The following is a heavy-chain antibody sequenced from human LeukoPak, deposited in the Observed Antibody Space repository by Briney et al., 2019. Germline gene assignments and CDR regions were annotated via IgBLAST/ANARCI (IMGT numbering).Heavy chain of an antibody. D-gene: IGHD5-18*01. J-gene: IGHJ4*02. CDR1: GFTFSTYA. V-gene: IGHV3-30*04. CDR3: ARETGYGDY. Sequence: PGRSLRLSCVASGFTFSTYAMHWVRQAPGKGLEWVAVISYDGSNKYYTDSVKGRFTISRDNSKNTLYLQMNSLRVEDTAVYYCARETGYGDYGGQGPLVPVSS. CDR2: ISYDGSNK.